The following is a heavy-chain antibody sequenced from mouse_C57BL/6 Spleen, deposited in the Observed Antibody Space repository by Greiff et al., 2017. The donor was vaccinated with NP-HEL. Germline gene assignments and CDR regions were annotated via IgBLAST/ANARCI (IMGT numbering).Heavy chain of an antibody. CDR3: TRDTRSSYYYAMDY. CDR1: GFTFSSYA. Sequence: EVNVVESGEGLVKPGGSLKLSCAASGFTFSSYAMSWVRQTPEKRLEWVAYISSGGDYIYYADTVKGRFTISRDNARNTLYLQMSSLKSEDTAMYYCTRDTRSSYYYAMDYWGQGTSVTVSS. J-gene: IGHJ4*01. D-gene: IGHD1-1*01. V-gene: IGHV5-9-1*02. CDR2: ISSGGDYI.